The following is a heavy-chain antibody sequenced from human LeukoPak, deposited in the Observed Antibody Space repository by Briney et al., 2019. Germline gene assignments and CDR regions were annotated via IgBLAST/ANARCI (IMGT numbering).Heavy chain of an antibody. CDR3: ARGGFVEMATIVWFDP. D-gene: IGHD5-24*01. CDR1: GYTFTGYY. V-gene: IGHV1-2*04. Sequence: ASVKVSCKASGYTFTGYYMHWVRQAPGQGLEWMGWINPNSGGTNYAQKFQGWVTMTRDTSISTAYMELSRLRSDDTAVYYCARGGFVEMATIVWFDPWGQGTLVTVSS. CDR2: INPNSGGT. J-gene: IGHJ5*02.